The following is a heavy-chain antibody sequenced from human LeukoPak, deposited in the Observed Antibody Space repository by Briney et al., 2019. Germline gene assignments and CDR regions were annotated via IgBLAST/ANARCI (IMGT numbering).Heavy chain of an antibody. CDR3: VRAAERTLDY. CDR1: GYTFTNFW. V-gene: IGHV5-51*01. J-gene: IGHJ4*02. D-gene: IGHD5-24*01. CDR2: TYPSDSDT. Sequence: GESLKISCKASGYTFTNFWIGWVRQMPGKGLEWMGITYPSDSDTRYSPSFQGQVTISADKSISTAYLQWSSLKASDSVIYYCVRAAERTLDYWGQGTLVTVSS.